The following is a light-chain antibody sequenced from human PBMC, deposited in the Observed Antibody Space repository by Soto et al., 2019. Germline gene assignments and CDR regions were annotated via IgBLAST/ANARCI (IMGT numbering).Light chain of an antibody. V-gene: IGLV2-8*01. CDR1: SSDIGGYYY. CDR2: EVS. J-gene: IGLJ1*01. Sequence: QSVLTQPPSASGSPGQSVTISCTGTSSDIGGYYYVSWYQQHPGKAPKLMIYEVSKRPSGVPDRFSGSKSGNTASLTVSRLQTEDEADYYCSSYAGSNIYVFGTGT. CDR3: SSYAGSNIYV.